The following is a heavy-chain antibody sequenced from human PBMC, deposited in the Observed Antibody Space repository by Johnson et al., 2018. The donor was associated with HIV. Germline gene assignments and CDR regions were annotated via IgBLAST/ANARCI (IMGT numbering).Heavy chain of an antibody. V-gene: IGHV3-30*03. CDR3: ARGSYDFWSGYYTGHDAFDI. CDR1: GFTFSSYA. Sequence: QVQLVESGGGVVQPGRSLRLSCAASGFTFSSYAMHWVRQAPGKGLEWVAVISYDGGDKYYADSVKGRFTISRDNSKNTLYLQMNSLRIEDTAVYYCARGSYDFWSGYYTGHDAFDIWGQGTMVTVSS. D-gene: IGHD3-3*01. CDR2: ISYDGGDK. J-gene: IGHJ3*02.